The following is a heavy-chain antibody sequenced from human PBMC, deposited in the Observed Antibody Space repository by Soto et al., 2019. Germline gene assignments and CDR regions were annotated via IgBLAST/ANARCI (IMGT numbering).Heavy chain of an antibody. CDR3: ARDLSSSWTPYYYYGMDV. V-gene: IGHV1-46*01. CDR1: GYTFTSYY. D-gene: IGHD6-13*01. Sequence: GSVKVSCKASGYTFTSYYMHWVRQGPGQRVEWMGIINPSGGSTSYAQKFQGRVTMTRDTSTSTVYMELSSLRSEDTAVYYCARDLSSSWTPYYYYGMDVWGQGTTVTVSS. J-gene: IGHJ6*02. CDR2: INPSGGST.